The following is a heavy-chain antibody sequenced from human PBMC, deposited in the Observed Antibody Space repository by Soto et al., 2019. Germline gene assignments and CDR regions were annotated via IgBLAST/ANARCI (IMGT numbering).Heavy chain of an antibody. CDR2: FSIITVYT. CDR1: GFSLRDNH. Sequence: QAQLVESGGALVKPGGSLRLSCAASGFSLRDNHMSWIRQAPGRGLEWISYFSIITVYTNYADSVKGRFTISSDNAKNSLYLQMNSLRAEDTAVYYCARDTYCTDGACYSVTWGQGTLVTVSS. V-gene: IGHV3-11*05. J-gene: IGHJ4*02. CDR3: ARDTYCTDGACYSVT. D-gene: IGHD2-15*01.